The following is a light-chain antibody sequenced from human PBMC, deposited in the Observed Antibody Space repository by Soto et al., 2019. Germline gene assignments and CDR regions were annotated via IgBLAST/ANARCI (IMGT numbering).Light chain of an antibody. CDR3: QQSYSTPRT. V-gene: IGKV1-39*01. J-gene: IGKJ1*01. Sequence: DIQMTQSPSSLSASVGDRVTITCRASQSISSYLNWYQQKPGKAPKLLIYAASSLQSGVPSRFSGSGSGTDFTRTISSLQPEDFATYYCQQSYSTPRTFCQGTKVEIK. CDR2: AAS. CDR1: QSISSY.